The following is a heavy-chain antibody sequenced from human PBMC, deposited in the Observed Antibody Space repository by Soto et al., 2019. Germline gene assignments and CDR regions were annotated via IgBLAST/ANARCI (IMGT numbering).Heavy chain of an antibody. CDR3: ARVVSGYSYGYAYYFDY. Sequence: GASVKVSCTASVDTFTGYYMHWVRQAPGQGLEWMGWINPNSGGTNYAQKFQGWVTMTRDTSISTAYMELSRLRSDDTAVYYCARVVSGYSYGYAYYFDYWGQGTLVTVSS. D-gene: IGHD5-18*01. V-gene: IGHV1-2*04. CDR1: VDTFTGYY. J-gene: IGHJ4*02. CDR2: INPNSGGT.